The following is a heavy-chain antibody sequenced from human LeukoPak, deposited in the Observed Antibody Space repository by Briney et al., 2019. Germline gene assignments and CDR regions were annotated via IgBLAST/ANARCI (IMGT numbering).Heavy chain of an antibody. CDR1: GFTFSSYS. Sequence: GGSLRLSCAASGFTFSSYSMNWVRQAPGKGLEWVSYISSSSSTIYYADSVKGRFTISRDNAKNSQYLQMKSLRAEASAVYYCARDGNVVLPAAIWRTYYYYYYLDVWGKGTTVTVSS. CDR2: ISSSSSTI. J-gene: IGHJ6*03. CDR3: ARDGNVVLPAAIWRTYYYYYYLDV. V-gene: IGHV3-48*01. D-gene: IGHD2-2*02.